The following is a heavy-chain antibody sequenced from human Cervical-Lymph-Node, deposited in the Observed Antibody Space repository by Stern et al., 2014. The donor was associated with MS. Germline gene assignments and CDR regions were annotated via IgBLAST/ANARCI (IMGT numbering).Heavy chain of an antibody. D-gene: IGHD3-10*01. J-gene: IGHJ4*02. CDR1: GGTFSSYA. CDR3: ARPFGD. V-gene: IGHV1-69*01. CDR2: IFPIFGTE. Sequence: QVQLVQSGAEVKKPGSSVKVSCKASGGTFSSYAISWVRQAPGQRLEWMGGIFPIFGTENYAPKFQGRVTSTADESHTPPSMVLSSLRAEDSAVYYCARPFGDWGQGTLVTVSS.